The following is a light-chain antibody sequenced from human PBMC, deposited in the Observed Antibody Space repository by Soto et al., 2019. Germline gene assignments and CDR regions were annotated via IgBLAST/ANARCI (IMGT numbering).Light chain of an antibody. Sequence: SCRGWQSIPTSYLAWSQQKPGRANRLLICGAASRADGIPDRLSGSGSGTDFTLTMSRLEPEDYAVYYCQPYGAFGQGTKVDIK. CDR3: QPYGA. CDR2: GAA. J-gene: IGKJ1*01. V-gene: IGKV3-20*01. CDR1: QSIPTSY.